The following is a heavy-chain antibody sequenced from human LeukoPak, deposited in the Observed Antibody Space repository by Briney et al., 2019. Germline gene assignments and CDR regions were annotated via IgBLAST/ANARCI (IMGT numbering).Heavy chain of an antibody. J-gene: IGHJ4*02. V-gene: IGHV4-39*01. D-gene: IGHD4-23*01. CDR2: IYYSGST. CDR3: ARHDFGGPDY. CDR1: GGSISSSSYY. Sequence: SETLSLTCTVSGGSISSSSYYWGWTRQPPGKGLEWIGSIYYSGSTYYNPSLKSRVTISVDTSKNQFSLKLSSVTAADTAVYYCARHDFGGPDYWGQGTLVTVSS.